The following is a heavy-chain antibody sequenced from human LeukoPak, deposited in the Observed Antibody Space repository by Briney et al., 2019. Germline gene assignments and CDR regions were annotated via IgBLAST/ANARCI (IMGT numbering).Heavy chain of an antibody. CDR2: INARGDT. CDR3: ARGQVPAARGYNWFDP. D-gene: IGHD2-2*01. CDR1: GWSFNDYY. Sequence: SETLSLTCAVYGWSFNDYYWNWIRQPPGKGLEWIGEINARGDTNYNPSLKSRATVPVDTSKQQFSLRLTSMIAADTALYYCARGQVPAARGYNWFDPWGQGTLVTVSS. V-gene: IGHV4-34*01. J-gene: IGHJ5*02.